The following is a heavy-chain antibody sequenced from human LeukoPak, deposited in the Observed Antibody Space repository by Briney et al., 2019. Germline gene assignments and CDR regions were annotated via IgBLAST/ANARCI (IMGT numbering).Heavy chain of an antibody. V-gene: IGHV4-30-4*01. D-gene: IGHD2-15*01. CDR2: IYDSGST. J-gene: IGHJ3*02. Sequence: SETLSLTCTVSGASIRSGDYYWSWIRQPPGKGLEWIGYIYDSGSTYYNPSLKSRITISVDTSENRFSLKLSSVTATDTAVYYCARDCSGGSCYGALDIWGQGTTVTVSS. CDR3: ARDCSGGSCYGALDI. CDR1: GASIRSGDYY.